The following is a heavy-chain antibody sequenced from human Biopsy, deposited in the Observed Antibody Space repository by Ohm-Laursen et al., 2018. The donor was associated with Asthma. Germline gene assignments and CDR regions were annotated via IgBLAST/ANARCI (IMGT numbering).Heavy chain of an antibody. Sequence: SLRLSCSASGFSFSNYGMHWVRQAPGKGLDWVAVISFDRTNRNYTDSVKGRFTISRDNSRNTLHLEMNSLRAEDTAVYFCAKEVFPGWELRRGLDYWGQGTLVTVSA. V-gene: IGHV3-30*18. CDR3: AKEVFPGWELRRGLDY. CDR1: GFSFSNYG. CDR2: ISFDRTNR. D-gene: IGHD1-26*01. J-gene: IGHJ4*02.